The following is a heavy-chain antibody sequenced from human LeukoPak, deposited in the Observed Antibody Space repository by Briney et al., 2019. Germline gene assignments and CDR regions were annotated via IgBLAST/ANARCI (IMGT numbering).Heavy chain of an antibody. CDR3: AVRRDGYIQFDP. CDR2: ISSSGSTI. D-gene: IGHD5-24*01. CDR1: GFTFSSYE. V-gene: IGHV3-48*03. Sequence: PGGSLRLSCAASGFTFSSYEMNWVRQAPGKGLEWVSYISSSGSTIYYADSVKGRFTISRDNAKNSLYLQMNSLRAEDTAVYYCAVRRDGYIQFDPWGQGTLVTVSS. J-gene: IGHJ5*02.